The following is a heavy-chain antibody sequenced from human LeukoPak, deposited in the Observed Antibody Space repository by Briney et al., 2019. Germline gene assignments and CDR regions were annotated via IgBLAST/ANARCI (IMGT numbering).Heavy chain of an antibody. D-gene: IGHD5-12*01. CDR3: ARGGGYDRDWFDP. CDR1: GFTVRSNY. CDR2: IYSGGST. J-gene: IGHJ5*02. V-gene: IGHV3-53*01. Sequence: GGSLRLSCAASGFTVRSNYMSWVRQAPGKGLEWVSDIYSGGSTHYADSVKGRFTISRDNSKNTLYLQMYSLRAEDTAVYYCARGGGYDRDWFDPWGQGTLVTVSS.